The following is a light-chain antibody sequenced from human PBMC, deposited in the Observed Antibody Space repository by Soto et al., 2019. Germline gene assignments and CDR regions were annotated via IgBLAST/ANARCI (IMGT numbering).Light chain of an antibody. CDR3: SSYTSSSTVV. CDR1: SSDVGGYDY. J-gene: IGLJ2*01. V-gene: IGLV2-14*01. CDR2: NVR. Sequence: QSVLTQPASVSGSPGQSITISCTGTSSDVGGYDYVSWYQQHPGKAPKLMIYNVRNRPSGVSNRFSGSKAGNTASLTISGLQAEDEAAYYCSSYTSSSTVVFGGGTTLTVL.